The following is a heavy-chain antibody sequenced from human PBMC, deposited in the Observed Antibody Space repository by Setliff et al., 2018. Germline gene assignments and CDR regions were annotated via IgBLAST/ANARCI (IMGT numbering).Heavy chain of an antibody. D-gene: IGHD2-2*01. J-gene: IGHJ4*02. Sequence: PSETLSLTCTVPGGSISSISYYWGWIRQPPGKGLEWIGTVYDSGTTYYNPSLKSRVTILVDTSKNQFSLNLNSVTAADTGVYYCASCRYQVPYDYWGQGILVTVSS. CDR3: ASCRYQVPYDY. CDR1: GGSISSISYY. CDR2: VYDSGTT. V-gene: IGHV4-39*01.